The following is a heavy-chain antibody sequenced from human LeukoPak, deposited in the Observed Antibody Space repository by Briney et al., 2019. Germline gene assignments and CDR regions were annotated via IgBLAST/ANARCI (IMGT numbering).Heavy chain of an antibody. CDR2: IYSGGGT. J-gene: IGHJ4*02. CDR1: GFTASSSY. CDR3: AKNGRRWYYYDSSGYYNY. Sequence: GGSLRLPCAASGFTASSSYMSWVRQAPGRGLEWVSIIYSGGGTYYADSVKGRFTISRDNSKNTLYLQMNSLRAEDTAVYYCAKNGRRWYYYDSSGYYNYWGQGTLVTVSS. V-gene: IGHV3-66*01. D-gene: IGHD3-22*01.